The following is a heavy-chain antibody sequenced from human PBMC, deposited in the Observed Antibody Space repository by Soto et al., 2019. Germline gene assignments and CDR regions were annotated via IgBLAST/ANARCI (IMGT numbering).Heavy chain of an antibody. D-gene: IGHD3-10*01. J-gene: IGHJ4*02. Sequence: SDTLCLTCTVSGGSISNYYWSWIRQPPGKGLEWIGYIHSSGSTNYNPSLKSPLTISADTSKTHFSPKLSPATAAHTAGHYCETVPSGGPCFCVFDYWSQRALVTVS. V-gene: IGHV4-59*08. CDR1: GGSISNYY. CDR2: IHSSGST. CDR3: ETVPSGGPCFCVFDY.